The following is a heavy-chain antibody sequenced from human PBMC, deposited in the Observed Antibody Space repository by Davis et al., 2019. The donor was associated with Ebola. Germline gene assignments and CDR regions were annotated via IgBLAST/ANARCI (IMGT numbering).Heavy chain of an antibody. V-gene: IGHV3-73*01. D-gene: IGHD2-8*02. J-gene: IGHJ6*02. Sequence: GGSLRLSCAASGFTFSGSAMHWVRQASGKGLEWVGRIRSKANSYATAYAASVKGRFTISRDNSKNTLYLQMNSLRAEDTAVYYCAKDAVVYDAVLYGMDVWGQGTTVTVSS. CDR1: GFTFSGSA. CDR2: IRSKANSYAT. CDR3: AKDAVVYDAVLYGMDV.